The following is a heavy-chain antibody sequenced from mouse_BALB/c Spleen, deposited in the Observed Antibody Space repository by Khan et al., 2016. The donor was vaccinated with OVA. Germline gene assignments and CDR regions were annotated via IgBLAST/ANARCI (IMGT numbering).Heavy chain of an antibody. J-gene: IGHJ1*01. Sequence: EVQLVESGPGLVKPSQSLTLTCTVTGYSITSDYAWNWIRQFPGSKLEWMGYIHYSGSTSYNPSLKSRISITRDTSKKPFFLQLNSVTTEDTATYYCARRSVWGAGTTVTVSA. CDR2: IHYSGST. CDR1: GYSITSDYA. V-gene: IGHV3-2*02. CDR3: ARRSV.